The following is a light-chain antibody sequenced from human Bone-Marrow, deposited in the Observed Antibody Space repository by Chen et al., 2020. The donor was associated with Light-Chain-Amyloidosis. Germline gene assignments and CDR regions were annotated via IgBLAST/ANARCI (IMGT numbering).Light chain of an antibody. J-gene: IGLJ2*01. CDR3: ASYKTNRSLEWV. CDR2: DVR. Sequence: QSALTQPASVSGSHGQSITISCTGSGSDIGVAHYVSWYQQQPGKGPTLILYDVRHRPSGFSPRFSGATSGNTASLTISGLQAEDEAVYFCASYKTNRSLEWVFGGGTTLTVL. CDR1: GSDIGVAHY. V-gene: IGLV2-14*03.